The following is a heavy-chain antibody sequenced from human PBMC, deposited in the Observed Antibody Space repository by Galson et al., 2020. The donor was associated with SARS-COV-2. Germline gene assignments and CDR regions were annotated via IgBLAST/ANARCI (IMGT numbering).Heavy chain of an antibody. CDR3: AREESVVSLYYFDY. V-gene: IGHV3-33*01. Sequence: GESLKISCAASGFTFSSYAMHWVRQAPGKGLEWVAIIWYDGGNKYYADSVRGRFTISRDNSKNTLYLQMNSLRAEDTAVYYCAREESVVSLYYFDYWGQGTLVTVSS. J-gene: IGHJ4*02. D-gene: IGHD2-15*01. CDR2: IWYDGGNK. CDR1: GFTFSSYA.